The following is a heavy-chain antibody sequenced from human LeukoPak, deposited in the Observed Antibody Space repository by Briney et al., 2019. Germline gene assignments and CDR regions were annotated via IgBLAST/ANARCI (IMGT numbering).Heavy chain of an antibody. Sequence: PSETLSLTCTVSGGSISNYYWSWLRQPPGKGLEWIGYIYYSGSTNYNPSLKSRVSMSIDTSKNQFSLKLSSVTAADTAIYYCTRAALNDYAANWGQGSLVTVSS. CDR3: TRAALNDYAAN. D-gene: IGHD4-17*01. CDR1: GGSISNYY. V-gene: IGHV4-59*01. CDR2: IYYSGST. J-gene: IGHJ4*02.